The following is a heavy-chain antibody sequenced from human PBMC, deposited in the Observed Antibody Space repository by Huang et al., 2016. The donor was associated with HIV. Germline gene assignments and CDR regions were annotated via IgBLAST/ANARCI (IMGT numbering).Heavy chain of an antibody. CDR2: IYYKGSP. V-gene: IGHV4-39*01. CDR1: GGSIRSSDYH. Sequence: QLLLQESGPGLVKPSEALALTCAVSGGSIRSSDYHWGWLRPPPGTGLEWIGSIYYKGSPHYSPSLKIRVTIAVDTSKNLFFLNLTSMTAADTAVYYCARHREGPVAYYSGWGSHLNYMDVWGRGRTVVVSS. J-gene: IGHJ6*03. CDR3: ARHREGPVAYYSGWGSHLNYMDV. D-gene: IGHD3-10*01.